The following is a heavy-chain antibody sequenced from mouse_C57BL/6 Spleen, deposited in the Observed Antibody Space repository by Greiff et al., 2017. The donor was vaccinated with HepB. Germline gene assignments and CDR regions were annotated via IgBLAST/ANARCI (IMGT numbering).Heavy chain of an antibody. D-gene: IGHD4-1*01. V-gene: IGHV1-54*01. J-gene: IGHJ4*01. Sequence: VQLQQSGAELVRPGTSVKESCKASGYAFTNYLIEWVKQRPGQGLEWIGVINPGSGGTNYNEKFKGKATLTADKSSSTAYMQLSSLTSEDSAVYFCARWDGGYAMDYWGQGTSVTVST. CDR3: ARWDGGYAMDY. CDR1: GYAFTNYL. CDR2: INPGSGGT.